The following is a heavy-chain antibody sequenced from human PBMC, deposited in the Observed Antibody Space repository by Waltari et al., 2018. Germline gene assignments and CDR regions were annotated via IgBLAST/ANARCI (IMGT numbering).Heavy chain of an antibody. D-gene: IGHD7-27*01. Sequence: EVQLVESGGGLVQPGRSLRLSCAASGFTFDDYTMHWVRQAPGKGLEWVSSITWNSELIYYAGSVRGRFTISRDNAKNSLYLQMNSLRAEDTALYYCTKGNWGSAFDIWGQGTMVAVSS. CDR2: ITWNSELI. V-gene: IGHV3-9*01. CDR3: TKGNWGSAFDI. CDR1: GFTFDDYT. J-gene: IGHJ3*02.